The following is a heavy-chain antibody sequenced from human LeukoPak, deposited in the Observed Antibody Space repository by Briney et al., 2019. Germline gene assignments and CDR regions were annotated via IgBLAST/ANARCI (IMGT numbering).Heavy chain of an antibody. CDR1: GFTLSSYA. CDR2: ISYASINK. D-gene: IGHD3-9*01. CDR3: AREPQSTGYYEVLFDY. V-gene: IGHV3-30*14. Sequence: GGSLRLSCAASGFTLSSYAMHWVRQAPGKGLGGVAVISYASINKYYAASVKARVTISRENSKNTLYPHMNSLRAEDTAVYYCAREPQSTGYYEVLFDYWGQGTLVTVSS. J-gene: IGHJ4*02.